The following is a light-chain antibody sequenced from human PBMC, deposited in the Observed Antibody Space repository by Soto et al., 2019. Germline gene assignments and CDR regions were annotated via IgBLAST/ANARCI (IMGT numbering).Light chain of an antibody. CDR1: QSISSW. V-gene: IGKV1-5*01. Sequence: IHMTQSPATLSASVGDRVTITFRASQSISSWLAWYQQKPGKAPKVLIYDASSLESGVPSRFSGSGSGTEFTLTISSLQPDDFATYYCQQYNSYWTFGQGTKVDNK. J-gene: IGKJ1*01. CDR2: DAS. CDR3: QQYNSYWT.